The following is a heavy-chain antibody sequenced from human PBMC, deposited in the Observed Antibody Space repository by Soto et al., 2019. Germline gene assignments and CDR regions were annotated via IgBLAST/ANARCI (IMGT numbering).Heavy chain of an antibody. V-gene: IGHV4-30-4*01. Sequence: PSETLSLTCTVSGGSISSGDYYWSWIRQPPGKGLEWIGYIYYSGSTYYNPSLKSRVTISVDTSKNQFSLKLSSVTAADTAVYYCAHVFWRGINHYFDYWGQGSLVTVSS. CDR3: AHVFWRGINHYFDY. CDR2: IYYSGST. J-gene: IGHJ4*02. D-gene: IGHD2-21*01. CDR1: GGSISSGDYY.